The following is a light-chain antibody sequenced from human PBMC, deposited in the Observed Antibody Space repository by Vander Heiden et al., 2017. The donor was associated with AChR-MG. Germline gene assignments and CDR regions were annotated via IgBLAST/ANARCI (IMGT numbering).Light chain of an antibody. CDR1: QDVTNS. J-gene: IGKJ4*01. V-gene: IGKV1-33*01. Sequence: DIQMTQSPSSLSASVGDRVTITCQASQDVTNSLNWYQQKPGRAPKLLISGASTWETGVPSRFSGSGSGTDFTFTISSLQPEDIATYHWQQYYIFRSFGGGTKVEIK. CDR3: QQYYIFRS. CDR2: GAS.